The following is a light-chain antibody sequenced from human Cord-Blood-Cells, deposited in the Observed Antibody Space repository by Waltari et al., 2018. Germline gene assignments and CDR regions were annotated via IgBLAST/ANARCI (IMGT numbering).Light chain of an antibody. CDR1: QSVSSSY. CDR2: GAS. V-gene: IGKV3-20*01. J-gene: IGKJ4*01. Sequence: EIVLTQSPGTLSLSPGERATLSCRASQSVSSSYLAWYQQKPGQAPRLLISGASSRATGIPDRFRGSGSGTDFTLTISRLEPEEFAVYYCQQYGSSRTFGGGTKVEIK. CDR3: QQYGSSRT.